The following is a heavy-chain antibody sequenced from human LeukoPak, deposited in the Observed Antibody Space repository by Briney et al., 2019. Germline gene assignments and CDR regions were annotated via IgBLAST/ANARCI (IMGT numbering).Heavy chain of an antibody. CDR2: IIPILGIA. V-gene: IGHV1-69*04. Sequence: SVKVSCKASGGTFSSYAISWVRQAPGQGLEWMGRIIPILGIANYAQKFQGRVTITADKSTSTAYMELSSLRSEDTAVHYCARDSPPEYCSSTSCSNWFDPWGQGTLVTVSS. J-gene: IGHJ5*02. D-gene: IGHD2-2*01. CDR3: ARDSPPEYCSSTSCSNWFDP. CDR1: GGTFSSYA.